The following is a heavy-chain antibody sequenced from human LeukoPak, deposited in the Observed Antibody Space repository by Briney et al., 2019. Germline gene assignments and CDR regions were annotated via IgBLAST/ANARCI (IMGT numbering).Heavy chain of an antibody. CDR1: GDSINNYY. CDR2: IYYSGST. CDR3: ARHLGASSIAARPSPPYYFDY. J-gene: IGHJ4*02. Sequence: PSETLSLTCSVSGDSINNYYWNWIRQSPGKGLEWIGYIYYSGSTRYNPSLQGRVTMSIGTSKTQFSLKLDSVTAADTAVYYCARHLGASSIAARPSPPYYFDYWGQGTLVTVSS. D-gene: IGHD6-6*01. V-gene: IGHV4-59*08.